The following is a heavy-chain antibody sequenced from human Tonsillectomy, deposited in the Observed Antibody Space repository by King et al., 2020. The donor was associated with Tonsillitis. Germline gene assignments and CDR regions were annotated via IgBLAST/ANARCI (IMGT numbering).Heavy chain of an antibody. V-gene: IGHV4-38-2*02. Sequence: QLQESGPGLVKPSETLSLTCTVSGYSISSGYYWGWIRQPPGKGLEWIGSIYHSGSTYYNPSLKSRVTISVDTSKNQFSLKLSSVTAADTAVYYCAKLAYCGGDCLFPFDYWGQGTLVTVSS. CDR2: IYHSGST. CDR3: AKLAYCGGDCLFPFDY. D-gene: IGHD2-21*02. CDR1: GYSISSGYY. J-gene: IGHJ4*02.